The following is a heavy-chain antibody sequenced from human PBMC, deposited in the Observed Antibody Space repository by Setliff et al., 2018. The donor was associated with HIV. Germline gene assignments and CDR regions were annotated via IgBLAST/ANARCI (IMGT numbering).Heavy chain of an antibody. CDR1: GGSVSGHY. D-gene: IGHD5-18*01. Sequence: PSETLSLTCAVYGGSVSGHYWGWFRQPPGKGPEWIGEITPSAATNYLPSLKTRVTMSLDTSKNQFSLKLTSVTAADTALYYCSNWNTTIDADSWGQGTLVTVSS. V-gene: IGHV4-34*01. J-gene: IGHJ4*02. CDR2: ITPSAAT. CDR3: SNWNTTIDADS.